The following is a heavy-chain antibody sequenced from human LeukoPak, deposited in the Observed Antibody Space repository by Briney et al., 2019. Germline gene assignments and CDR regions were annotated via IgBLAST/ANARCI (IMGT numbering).Heavy chain of an antibody. V-gene: IGHV1-69*04. CDR1: GGTFSSYA. J-gene: IGHJ3*02. Sequence: GASVKVSCKASGGTFSSYAISWVRQAPGQGLEWMGRIIPIFGIANYAQKFQGRVTITADKSTSTAYMELSSLRSEDTAVYYCARTKSSSWYYGAFDIWGQGTMVTVSS. CDR2: IIPIFGIA. CDR3: ARTKSSSWYYGAFDI. D-gene: IGHD6-13*01.